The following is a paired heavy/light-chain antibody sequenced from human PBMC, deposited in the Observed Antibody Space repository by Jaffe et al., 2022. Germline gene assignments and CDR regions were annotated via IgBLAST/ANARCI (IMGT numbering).Heavy chain of an antibody. CDR3: ARHGGASYDRYIDN. V-gene: IGHV3-23*01. Sequence: EVQLLESGGGLQHPGGSLRLSCGGSGFIFNIYAMSWVRQAPGKGLEWVSGISVAGGSTYYSDSVRGRFTISRDNSMKTLFLQMNTLRPEDTAFYFCARHGGASYDRYIDNWGQGTLVTVSS. CDR1: GFIFNIYA. D-gene: IGHD3-16*01. CDR2: ISVAGGST. J-gene: IGHJ4*02.
Light chain of an antibody. CDR3: HQYGRSAFA. CDR2: AAF. Sequence: EIVLTQSPGTLSLSPGERATLSCRTSQSFGTNNFAWYQQRPGQAPRLLIYAAFNRAAGIPDRFSGSGSGTDFTLTISRLEPEDFAVYFCHQYGRSAFAFGPGTTLDIK. V-gene: IGKV3-20*01. CDR1: QSFGTNN. J-gene: IGKJ3*01.